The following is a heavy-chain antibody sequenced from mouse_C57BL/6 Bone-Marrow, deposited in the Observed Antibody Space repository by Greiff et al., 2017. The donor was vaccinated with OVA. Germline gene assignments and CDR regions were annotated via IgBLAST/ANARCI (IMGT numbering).Heavy chain of an antibody. V-gene: IGHV1-54*01. CDR1: GYAFTNYL. CDR3: ARWVYYIWYFDV. CDR2: INPGSGGT. J-gene: IGHJ1*03. D-gene: IGHD2-12*01. Sequence: QVQLKQSGAELVRPGTSVKVSCKASGYAFTNYLIEWVKQKPGKGLEWIGVINPGSGGTNYNEKFKGKAKLTADKSSSTAYMQLSSLTSEDSAVYFCARWVYYIWYFDVWGTGTTVTVSS.